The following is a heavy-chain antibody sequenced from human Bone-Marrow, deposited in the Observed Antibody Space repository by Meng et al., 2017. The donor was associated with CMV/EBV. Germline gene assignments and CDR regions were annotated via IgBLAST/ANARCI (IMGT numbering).Heavy chain of an antibody. D-gene: IGHD1-26*01. J-gene: IGHJ4*02. CDR1: GFTFRTYW. Sequence: GESLKISCAASGFTFRTYWMSWVRQAPGKGLEWVANIKQDGSEKYYVDSVKGRFTISRDNAKSSLYLQMNSLRAEDTAVHYCGPSWAWGQGTLVTVSS. V-gene: IGHV3-7*01. CDR3: GPSWA. CDR2: IKQDGSEK.